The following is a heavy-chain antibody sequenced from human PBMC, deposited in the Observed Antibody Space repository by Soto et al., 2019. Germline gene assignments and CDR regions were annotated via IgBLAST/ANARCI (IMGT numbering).Heavy chain of an antibody. CDR2: IYYSGST. D-gene: IGHD3-22*01. J-gene: IGHJ4*02. Sequence: QLQLQESGPGLVKPSETLSLTCTVSGGSISSSSYYWGWIRQPPGKGLEWIGSIYYSGSTYYNPSLKSRVTISVDTSKNQFSLKLSSVTAADTAVYYCARIVVVTYYFDYWGQGTLVTVSS. V-gene: IGHV4-39*01. CDR1: GGSISSSSYY. CDR3: ARIVVVTYYFDY.